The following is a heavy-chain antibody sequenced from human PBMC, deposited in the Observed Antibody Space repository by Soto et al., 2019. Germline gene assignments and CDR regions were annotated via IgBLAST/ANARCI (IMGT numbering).Heavy chain of an antibody. D-gene: IGHD6-19*01. CDR2: INHSGST. Sequence: PSETLSLTCTVSDDSISTCYWSWSRQPPGKGLEWIWDINHSGSTNYNPSLKSRVTISVDTSKNQFSLKLSSVTAADTAVYYCARYSSGWYGVNFDYWGQGTLVTVSS. J-gene: IGHJ4*02. V-gene: IGHV4-59*01. CDR3: ARYSSGWYGVNFDY. CDR1: DDSISTCY.